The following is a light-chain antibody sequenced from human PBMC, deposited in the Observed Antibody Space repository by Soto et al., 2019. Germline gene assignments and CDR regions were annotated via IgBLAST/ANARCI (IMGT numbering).Light chain of an antibody. Sequence: SYELTQPPSVSVSPGQTASITCSGDKLENKYACWYQQKPGQSPVLVIYQDTKRPSGIPERFSGSNSGNTATLTISGTQAMDEADYYCQAWDISTGVFGTGTKLTVL. V-gene: IGLV3-1*01. CDR3: QAWDISTGV. CDR1: KLENKY. J-gene: IGLJ1*01. CDR2: QDT.